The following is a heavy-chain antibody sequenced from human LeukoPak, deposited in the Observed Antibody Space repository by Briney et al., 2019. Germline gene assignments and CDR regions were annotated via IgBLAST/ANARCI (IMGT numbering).Heavy chain of an antibody. D-gene: IGHD3-22*01. Sequence: SETLSLTCAVYGGSFGSYYWTWIRQPPGKGLEWIGEINHSGSTYYNPSLKSRVTISIDTSKNQFFLQLSSVTAADTAVYYCARDDWLYDSSGYYLYWGQGTLVTVSS. CDR1: GGSFGSYY. J-gene: IGHJ4*02. CDR3: ARDDWLYDSSGYYLY. CDR2: INHSGST. V-gene: IGHV4-34*01.